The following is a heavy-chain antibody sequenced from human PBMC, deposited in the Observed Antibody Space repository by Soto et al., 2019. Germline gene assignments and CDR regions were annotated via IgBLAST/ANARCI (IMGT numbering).Heavy chain of an antibody. J-gene: IGHJ4*02. CDR3: VKDRSIGYDHPPDN. Sequence: EVQLLESGGGLAQPGGSLRLSCAASGFTFGGYAMSWVRQAPGRGLEWVSGISNSGDSTYYADSVKGRFTISRDNSRNTLHLQMNSLRVEDTAVYYCVKDRSIGYDHPPDNWGQGTLVTVSS. CDR2: ISNSGDST. D-gene: IGHD6-13*01. CDR1: GFTFGGYA. V-gene: IGHV3-23*01.